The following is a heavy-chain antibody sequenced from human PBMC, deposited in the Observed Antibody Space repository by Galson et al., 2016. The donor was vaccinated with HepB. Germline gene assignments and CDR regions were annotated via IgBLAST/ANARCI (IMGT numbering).Heavy chain of an antibody. Sequence: SETLSLTCAVYGGSLSGYSWSWIRQSPGKGPEWIGEIYHTGTTNYNASLNSRVTISIDTSKNSFSLRLNSLTAADTAVYYCARIREGYLPLDGFDVWGRGTMVTVSS. CDR1: GGSLSGYS. D-gene: IGHD5-24*01. V-gene: IGHV4-34*01. J-gene: IGHJ3*01. CDR2: IYHTGTT. CDR3: ARIREGYLPLDGFDV.